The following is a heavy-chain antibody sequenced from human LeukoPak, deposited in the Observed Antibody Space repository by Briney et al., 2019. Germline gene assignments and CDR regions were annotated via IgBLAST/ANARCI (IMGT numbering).Heavy chain of an antibody. CDR1: GYTFSDYY. V-gene: IGHV1-2*02. J-gene: IGHJ4*02. CDR2: INPNSGDT. D-gene: IGHD2-15*01. Sequence: ASVKVSCKASGYTFSDYYMHWVRQAPGLGLEWMGWINPNSGDTHYARTFQGRVTLTRDTSISTAYMELSRLTSDDTAVYYCAKVGAGTCCHFEYWGQGTLVTVSS. CDR3: AKVGAGTCCHFEY.